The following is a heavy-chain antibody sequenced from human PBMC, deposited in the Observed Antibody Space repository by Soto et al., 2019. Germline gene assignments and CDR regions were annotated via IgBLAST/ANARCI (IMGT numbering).Heavy chain of an antibody. V-gene: IGHV1-3*01. D-gene: IGHD3-22*01. CDR1: GYTFTSSG. CDR3: ARGGYFDSRKYVAY. CDR2: INSGNGNT. J-gene: IGHJ4*02. Sequence: GASVKVSCKASGYTFTSSGINWVRQAPERGHEWMGWINSGNGNTKYSQPFQGRFIIDRATSASTAYMEVGRVRSEYTAVYYCARGGYFDSRKYVAYLALGALVTVSA.